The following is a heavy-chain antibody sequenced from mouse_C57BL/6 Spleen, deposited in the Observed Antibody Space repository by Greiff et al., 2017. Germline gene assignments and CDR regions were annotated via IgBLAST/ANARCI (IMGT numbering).Heavy chain of an antibody. J-gene: IGHJ3*01. CDR3: ARELGHAWFAY. V-gene: IGHV1-72*01. D-gene: IGHD4-1*01. Sequence: QVQLQQPGAELVKPGASVKLSCKASGYTFTSYWMHWVKQRPGRGLEWIGRIEPNSGGTKYNEKFKGKATLTVDKPSSTAYMHLSSLTSEDTAVYYCARELGHAWFAYWGQGTLVTVSA. CDR1: GYTFTSYW. CDR2: IEPNSGGT.